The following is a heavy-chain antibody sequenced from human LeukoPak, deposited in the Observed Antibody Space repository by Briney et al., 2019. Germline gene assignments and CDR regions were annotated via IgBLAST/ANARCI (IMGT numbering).Heavy chain of an antibody. CDR2: ISHSGST. CDR3: ARGGLDYFDS. J-gene: IGHJ4*02. D-gene: IGHD6-19*01. Sequence: TSDTLSLPCTVSGYSISSGYYLGWIRQPPGKGLEWIATISHSGSTYYNPSLKSQVTISVDTSKNQFSLKLSSVTAADTAVYYCARGGLDYFDSWGQGTGVIVSS. V-gene: IGHV4-38-2*02. CDR1: GYSISSGYY.